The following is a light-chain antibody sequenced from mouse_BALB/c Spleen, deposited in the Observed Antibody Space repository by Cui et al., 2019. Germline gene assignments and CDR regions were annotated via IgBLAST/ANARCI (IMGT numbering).Light chain of an antibody. CDR2: RAN. J-gene: IGKJ5*01. V-gene: IGKV14-111*01. Sequence: DIKMTQSPSSMYASLGERVTITCKASQDINSYLSWFQQKPGKSPKTLIYRANGLVEGVPSRFSGSGSGQDYSLTISSLEYEDMGIYYCLQYDEFPLTFGAGTKLELK. CDR3: LQYDEFPLT. CDR1: QDINSY.